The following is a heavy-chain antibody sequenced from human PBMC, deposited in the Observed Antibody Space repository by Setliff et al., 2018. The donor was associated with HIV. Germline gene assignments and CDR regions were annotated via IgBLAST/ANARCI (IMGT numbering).Heavy chain of an antibody. CDR3: ARDQGLELRGDYYYYGMDV. CDR1: GGSIRSHY. J-gene: IGHJ6*02. CDR2: FYHTGST. Sequence: PSETLSLTCTVSGGSIRSHYWSWIRQPPGKGLEWIGSFYHTGSTHYNPSLKSRTTMSLDTSRNQVSLKLSSVSAADTAVYYGARDQGLELRGDYYYYGMDVWGQGTTVTVSS. V-gene: IGHV4-59*11. D-gene: IGHD1-7*01.